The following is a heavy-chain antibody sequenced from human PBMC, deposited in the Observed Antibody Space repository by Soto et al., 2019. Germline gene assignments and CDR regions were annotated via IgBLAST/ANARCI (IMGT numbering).Heavy chain of an antibody. CDR3: ARDGGTAMVLDP. V-gene: IGHV4-31*03. CDR1: GGSISSNGYY. Sequence: QVQLQESGPGLVKPSQTLSLTCIVSGGSISSNGYYWNWIRQHPGKGLEWIGYLYHSGSTYYNPTLKSRATISLDTSKNRFSLNRSSVTVANTAMYYCARDGGTAMVLDPWGQGILVTVSS. CDR2: LYHSGST. J-gene: IGHJ5*02. D-gene: IGHD5-18*01.